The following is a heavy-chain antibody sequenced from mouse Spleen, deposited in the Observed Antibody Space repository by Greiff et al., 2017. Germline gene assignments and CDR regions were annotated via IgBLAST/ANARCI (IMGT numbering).Heavy chain of an antibody. CDR3: ARNDYDEYYFDY. D-gene: IGHD2-4*01. CDR1: GYTFTDYN. CDR2: INPNNGGT. J-gene: IGHJ2*01. V-gene: IGHV1-22*01. Sequence: VQLQQSGPELVKPGASVKMSCKASGYTFTDYNMHWVKQSHGKSLEWIGYINPNNGGTSYNQKFKGKATLTVNKSSSTAYMELRSLTSEDSAVYYCARNDYDEYYFDYWGQGTTLTVSS.